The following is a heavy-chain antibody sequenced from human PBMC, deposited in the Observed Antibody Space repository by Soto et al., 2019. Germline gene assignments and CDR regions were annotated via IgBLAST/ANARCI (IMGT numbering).Heavy chain of an antibody. D-gene: IGHD1-26*01. V-gene: IGHV4-31*03. CDR3: ASTYYTGDSGPYDY. J-gene: IGHJ4*02. CDR1: GDSISSGGYY. CDR2: IYYSGTT. Sequence: QVQLRESGPGLVKPSQTLSLTCTVSGDSISSGGYYWSWIRQHPGKGLEWIGYIYYSGTTYYNPSLESRVSISADTSENQFSLKVKSVTVADTAVYYCASTYYTGDSGPYDYWGQGTLVTVSS.